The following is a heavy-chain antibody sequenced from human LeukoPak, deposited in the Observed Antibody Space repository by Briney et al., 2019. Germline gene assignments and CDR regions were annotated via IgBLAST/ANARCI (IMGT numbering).Heavy chain of an antibody. D-gene: IGHD3-10*01. J-gene: IGHJ6*02. V-gene: IGHV5-51*01. CDR2: IYPDASDP. Sequence: GESLKISCKVSGYSFGNLWIGWVRQMPGKGLEWMGIIYPDASDPIYSPPFEGQVTISADKSISTAYLQWSSLKASDTAMYYCARGAYGSGSSYNYYGMDVWGQGTTGTVSS. CDR1: GYSFGNLW. CDR3: ARGAYGSGSSYNYYGMDV.